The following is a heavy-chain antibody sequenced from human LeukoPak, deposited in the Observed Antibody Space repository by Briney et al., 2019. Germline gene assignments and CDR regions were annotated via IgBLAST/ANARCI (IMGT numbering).Heavy chain of an antibody. D-gene: IGHD5-24*01. CDR2: VSAYNGNT. CDR1: GYTFTSYG. V-gene: IGHV1-18*01. J-gene: IGHJ5*02. Sequence: ASVKVSCKASGYTFTSYGISWGRQAPGQGLEWMGWVSAYNGNTNYAQKLQGRVTMTTDTSTSTAYMELRSLRSDDTAVYYCAREQDGIYWFDPWGQGTLVTVSS. CDR3: AREQDGIYWFDP.